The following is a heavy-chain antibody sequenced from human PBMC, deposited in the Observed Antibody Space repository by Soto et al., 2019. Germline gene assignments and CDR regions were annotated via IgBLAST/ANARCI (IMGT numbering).Heavy chain of an antibody. CDR3: ARHVNPWAQGAFDI. J-gene: IGHJ3*02. CDR2: IYYSGST. D-gene: IGHD7-27*01. Sequence: SETLSLTCTVSGGSISSSSYYWGWIRQPPGKGLEWIGSIYYSGSTYYNPSLKSRVTISVDTSKNQFSLKLSSVTAADTAVYYCARHVNPWAQGAFDIWGQGTMVTVSS. CDR1: GGSISSSSYY. V-gene: IGHV4-39*01.